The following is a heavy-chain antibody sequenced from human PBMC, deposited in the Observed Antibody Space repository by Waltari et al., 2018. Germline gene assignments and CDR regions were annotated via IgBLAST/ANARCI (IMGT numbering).Heavy chain of an antibody. V-gene: IGHV4-34*01. Sequence: QVQLQQWGAGLLKPSETLFLTCAVYGGSFSGYYWRWIRQPPGKGLEWIGEIKHSGSTNYNPSLKSRVTISVDTSKNQFSLKLSSVTAADTAVYYCARASFIDYSNYHVGGYYYGMDVWGQGTTVTVSS. J-gene: IGHJ6*02. CDR3: ARASFIDYSNYHVGGYYYGMDV. CDR1: GGSFSGYY. D-gene: IGHD4-4*01. CDR2: IKHSGST.